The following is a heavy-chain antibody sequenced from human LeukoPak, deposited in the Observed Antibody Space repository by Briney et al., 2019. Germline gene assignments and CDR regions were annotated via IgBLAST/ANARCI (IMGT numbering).Heavy chain of an antibody. CDR1: GGSISSYY. CDR3: ARAYSSSRRYENDC. CDR2: MHYSGIT. J-gene: IGHJ4*02. V-gene: IGHV4-39*01. D-gene: IGHD3-22*01. Sequence: SETLSLTCTVSGGSISSYYWGWIRQPPGKGLEWIGSMHYSGITYYNPSLKSRVTISVDTSKNQFSLKLTSVSAADSAVYSCARAYSSSRRYENDCWGQGTLVTVSS.